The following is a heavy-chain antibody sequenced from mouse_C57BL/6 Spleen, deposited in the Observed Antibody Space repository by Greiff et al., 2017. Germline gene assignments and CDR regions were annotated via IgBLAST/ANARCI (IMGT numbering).Heavy chain of an antibody. Sequence: QVQLQQPGAELVMPGASVKLSCKASGYTFTSYWMHWVKQRPGQGLEWIGEIDPSDSYTNYNQKFKGKSTLTVDKSSSTAYMQLSSLTSEDSAVYYCARRGGPNYVDYWGQGTTLTVSS. CDR2: IDPSDSYT. J-gene: IGHJ2*01. CDR3: ARRGGPNYVDY. V-gene: IGHV1-69*01. CDR1: GYTFTSYW.